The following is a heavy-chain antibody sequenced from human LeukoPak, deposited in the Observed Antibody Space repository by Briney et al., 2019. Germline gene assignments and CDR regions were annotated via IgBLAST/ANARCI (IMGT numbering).Heavy chain of an antibody. J-gene: IGHJ4*02. Sequence: PGGSLRLSCAASGFTFSDYXXXXXRXAPGKXLXXXXXXXXXXXXXXYADSVKGRFTISRDNAKNSLYLQMNSLRAEDTAVYYCARSLVLPFDWLLSRLNSGPYYFDYWGQGTLVTVSS. V-gene: IGHV3-11*03. CDR3: ARSLVLPFDWLLSRLNSGPYYFDY. CDR2: XXXXXXXX. CDR1: GFTFSDYX. D-gene: IGHD3-9*01.